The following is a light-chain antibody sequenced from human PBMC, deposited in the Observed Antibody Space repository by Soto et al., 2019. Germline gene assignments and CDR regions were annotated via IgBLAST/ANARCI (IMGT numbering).Light chain of an antibody. CDR1: VSVRTD. CDR2: DAS. V-gene: IGKV3-11*01. Sequence: TQSPDTLSLSTGQRATLSCRASVSVRTDLAWYQQKPGQAPRLLIYDASNRATGIPARFSGSGSGTDFTLTISSLEPEDFAVYYCQQRSNWPLTFGGGTKVDIK. CDR3: QQRSNWPLT. J-gene: IGKJ4*01.